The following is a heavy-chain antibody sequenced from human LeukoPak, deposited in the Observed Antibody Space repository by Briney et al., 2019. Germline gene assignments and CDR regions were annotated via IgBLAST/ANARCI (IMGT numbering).Heavy chain of an antibody. D-gene: IGHD1-1*01. CDR2: MYYSGGT. CDR1: GGSISSYY. CDR3: ARAERRYWFDP. Sequence: SETLSLTCTVSGGSISSYYWSWIRQPPGKGLEWIGYMYYSGGTNYNPSLKSRVTISGDTSKNQFSLKLSSVTAADTAVYYCARAERRYWFDPWGQGTLVTVSS. V-gene: IGHV4-59*01. J-gene: IGHJ5*02.